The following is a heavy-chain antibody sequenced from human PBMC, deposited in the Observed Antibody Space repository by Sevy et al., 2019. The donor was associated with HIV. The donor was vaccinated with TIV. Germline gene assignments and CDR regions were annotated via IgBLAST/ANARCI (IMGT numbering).Heavy chain of an antibody. CDR1: GFTFSDYA. V-gene: IGHV3-30*04. J-gene: IGHJ4*02. Sequence: GGSLRLSCAASGFTFSDYAIHWVRQAPGKGLEWLAVISYHGRNQFYPDSVRGRFTISRADSKNSVYLQMNSLRPDDTAVYYCARKQFVLPFDYWGQGTLVTVSS. CDR3: ARKQFVLPFDY. D-gene: IGHD6-6*01. CDR2: ISYHGRNQ.